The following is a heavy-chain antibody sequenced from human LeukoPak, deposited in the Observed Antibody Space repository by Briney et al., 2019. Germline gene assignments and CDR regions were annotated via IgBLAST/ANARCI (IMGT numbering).Heavy chain of an antibody. D-gene: IGHD5-12*01. CDR3: ARDITRVATGGFDY. CDR1: GYTFSSYA. CDR2: IIPIFGTA. Sequence: GASVKVSCKASGYTFSSYAISWVRQAPGQGLEWMGGIIPIFGTANYAQKFQGRVTITADESTSTAYMELSSLRSEDTAVYYCARDITRVATGGFDYWGQGTLVTVSS. V-gene: IGHV1-69*13. J-gene: IGHJ4*02.